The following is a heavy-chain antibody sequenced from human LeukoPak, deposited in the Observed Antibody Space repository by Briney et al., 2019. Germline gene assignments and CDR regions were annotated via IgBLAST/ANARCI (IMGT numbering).Heavy chain of an antibody. CDR2: INPNSGGT. CDR3: ARGGEGRIWYSSGWDGLDY. Sequence: ASVTVSCKASGYTFTGYYMHWVRQAPGQGLEWMGWINPNSGGTNYAQKCQGRVTMTRDTSISTAYMELSRLRSDDTAVYYCARGGEGRIWYSSGWDGLDYWGQGTLVTVSS. V-gene: IGHV1-2*02. CDR1: GYTFTGYY. D-gene: IGHD6-19*01. J-gene: IGHJ4*02.